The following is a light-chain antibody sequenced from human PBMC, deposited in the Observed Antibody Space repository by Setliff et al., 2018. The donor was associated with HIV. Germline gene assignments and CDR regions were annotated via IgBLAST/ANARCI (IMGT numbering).Light chain of an antibody. J-gene: IGLJ2*01. Sequence: QSVLTQPASVSGSPGQSITISCTGTSSNIGSYKLVSWYQQRPGKAPKLFIYEVNQRPSGVSNRFSGSKSGNTASLTIPGLQAEDEADYYCCSYAGVSPSLVFGGGTKVTVL. CDR2: EVN. CDR3: CSYAGVSPSLV. V-gene: IGLV2-23*02. CDR1: SSNIGSYKL.